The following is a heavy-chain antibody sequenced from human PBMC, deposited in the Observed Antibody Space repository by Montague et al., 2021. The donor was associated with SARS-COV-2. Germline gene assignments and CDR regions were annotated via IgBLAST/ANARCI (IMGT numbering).Heavy chain of an antibody. CDR2: IYHTGNT. Sequence: SETLSLTCGVSGASVTSTNWWSWVRQPTGKGLEWIGEIYHTGNTNYSPSLKNRVSISLDKSKNQLSLRLNSVTAADTAVYYCASPKEGSGYYRPFDCWGQGILVTVSS. D-gene: IGHD3-22*01. J-gene: IGHJ4*02. V-gene: IGHV4-4*02. CDR3: ASPKEGSGYYRPFDC. CDR1: GASVTSTNW.